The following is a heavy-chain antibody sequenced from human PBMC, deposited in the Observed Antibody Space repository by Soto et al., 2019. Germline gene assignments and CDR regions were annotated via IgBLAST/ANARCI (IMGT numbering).Heavy chain of an antibody. D-gene: IGHD2-15*01. Sequence: PSETLSLTCTVSGGSVSSGSYYWCWIRQPPGKGLEWIGYIYYSGSTNYNPSLKSRVTISVDTSKNQFSLKLSSVTAADTAVYYCAREIAATNYYYYGMDVWGQGTTVTVSS. CDR3: AREIAATNYYYYGMDV. J-gene: IGHJ6*02. CDR1: GGSVSSGSYY. V-gene: IGHV4-61*01. CDR2: IYYSGST.